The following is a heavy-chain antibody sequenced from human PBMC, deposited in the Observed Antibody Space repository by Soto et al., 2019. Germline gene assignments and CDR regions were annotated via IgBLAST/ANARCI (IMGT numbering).Heavy chain of an antibody. Sequence: QVQLVQSGAEVKKPGSSVKVSCKASGGTFSSYTISWVRQAPGQGLEWMGRIIPILGIANYAQKFQGRVTITADKSTSTAYRELSSLRSEDTAVYYCARVWDGGNSRRAEYFQHWGQGTLVTVSS. CDR3: ARVWDGGNSRRAEYFQH. V-gene: IGHV1-69*02. J-gene: IGHJ1*01. CDR1: GGTFSSYT. CDR2: IIPILGIA. D-gene: IGHD2-21*02.